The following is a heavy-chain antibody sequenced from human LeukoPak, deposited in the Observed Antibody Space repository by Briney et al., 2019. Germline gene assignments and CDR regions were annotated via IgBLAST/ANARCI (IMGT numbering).Heavy chain of an antibody. J-gene: IGHJ4*02. CDR2: ISSSSSYI. V-gene: IGHV3-21*01. CDR3: ARVGWNDPFDY. CDR1: GFTFNSYS. Sequence: GGSLRLSCAASGFTFNSYSMNWVRQAPGKGLEWVSSISSSSSYIYYADSVKGRFTISRDNAKNSLYLQMNSLGAEDTAVYYCARVGWNDPFDYWGQGTLVTVSS. D-gene: IGHD1-1*01.